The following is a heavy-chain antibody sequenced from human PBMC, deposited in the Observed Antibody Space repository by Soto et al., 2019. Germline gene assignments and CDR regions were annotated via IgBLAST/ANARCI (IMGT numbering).Heavy chain of an antibody. CDR2: IIPLSATT. CDR1: GGTLSNNA. D-gene: IGHD2-2*01. J-gene: IGHJ6*02. CDR3: ARGFDDRWILVVPAATPWYYGMAV. Sequence: QVQLVQSGTEVKKPGSSVKVSCKASGGTLSNNAISWVRQAPGQGLEWMGGIIPLSATTNYAQNFQGRVTITAASSKSRACMEMTSLTSEDPAVYYCARGFDDRWILVVPAATPWYYGMAVWGQGTTVTVSS. V-gene: IGHV1-69*06.